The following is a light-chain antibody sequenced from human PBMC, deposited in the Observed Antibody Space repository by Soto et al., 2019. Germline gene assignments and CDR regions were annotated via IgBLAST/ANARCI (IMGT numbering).Light chain of an antibody. J-gene: IGKJ4*01. CDR1: QDVSSN. CDR2: GAS. Sequence: EIMMTQSPATLSLSPGERATLSCRASQDVSSNLAWYQQKPGQAPRLLIYGASSRATGIPDRFSGRGSGTEFTLTISSLQSEDFAVYYCQQYNNWPPLTFGGGTKVEVK. CDR3: QQYNNWPPLT. V-gene: IGKV3D-15*01.